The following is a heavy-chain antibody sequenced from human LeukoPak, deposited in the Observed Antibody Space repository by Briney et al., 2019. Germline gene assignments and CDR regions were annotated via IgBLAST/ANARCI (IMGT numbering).Heavy chain of an antibody. CDR3: ASCYYDSSGYYQFDP. Sequence: GASVKVSCKASGYTFTGYYMHWVRQAPGQGLEWMGWINPNSGGTNYAQKFQGRVTMTRDTSISTAYMGLSRLRSDDTAVYYCASCYYDSSGYYQFDPWGQGTLVTVSS. V-gene: IGHV1-2*02. CDR1: GYTFTGYY. J-gene: IGHJ5*02. CDR2: INPNSGGT. D-gene: IGHD3-22*01.